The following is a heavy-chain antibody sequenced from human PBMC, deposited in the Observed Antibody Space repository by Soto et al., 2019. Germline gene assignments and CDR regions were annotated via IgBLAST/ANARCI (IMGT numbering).Heavy chain of an antibody. CDR2: ISYDGSNK. J-gene: IGHJ3*02. V-gene: IGHV3-30-3*01. D-gene: IGHD3-22*01. CDR3: ARAVRDSKEPDAFDI. CDR1: GFTFSSYA. Sequence: PGGSLRLSCAASGFTFSSYAMHWVRQAPGKGLEWVAVISYDGSNKYYADSVKGRFTISRDNSKNTLYLQMNSLRAEDTAVYYCARAVRDSKEPDAFDIWGQGTMVTVSS.